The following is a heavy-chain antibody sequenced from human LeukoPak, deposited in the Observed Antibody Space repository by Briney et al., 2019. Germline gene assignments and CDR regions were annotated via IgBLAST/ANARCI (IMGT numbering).Heavy chain of an antibody. CDR3: AKEDRLYSSSWTFDY. Sequence: GGSLRLSCAASGFTFSSYGMHWVRQAPGKGLEWVAFIRYDGSNKYYADSVKGRFTISRDNSKNTLYLQMNSLRAEDTAVYYCAKEDRLYSSSWTFDYWGQGTLVTVSS. D-gene: IGHD6-13*01. CDR2: IRYDGSNK. CDR1: GFTFSSYG. V-gene: IGHV3-30*02. J-gene: IGHJ4*02.